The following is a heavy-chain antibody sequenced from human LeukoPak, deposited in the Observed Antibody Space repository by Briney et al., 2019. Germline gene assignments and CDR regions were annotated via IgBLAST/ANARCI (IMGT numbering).Heavy chain of an antibody. CDR2: IYYSGST. D-gene: IGHD3-10*01. Sequence: SETLSLTCTVSGGSISSYYWSWIRQPPGKGLEWIGYIYYSGSTNYNPSLKSRVTISVDTSKNQFSLKLSSITAADTAVYYCARDAKYYYGSRTYFFFEYWGQGTLLTVSS. CDR3: ARDAKYYYGSRTYFFFEY. V-gene: IGHV4-59*12. CDR1: GGSISSYY. J-gene: IGHJ4*02.